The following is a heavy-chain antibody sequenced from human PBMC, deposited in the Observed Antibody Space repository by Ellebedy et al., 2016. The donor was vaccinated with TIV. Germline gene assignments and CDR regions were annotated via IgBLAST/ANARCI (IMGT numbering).Heavy chain of an antibody. J-gene: IGHJ5*01. Sequence: PGGSLRLSCVVSGFNFRSYWMGWVRQAPGKGLAWVANIYQDGSQKYYADSVEGRFTTSRDNAQHSLYLQMKSLRVDETAVYYCARRGSYGDYAVQVNNWFDSWGQGTPVTVSP. CDR3: ARRGSYGDYAVQVNNWFDS. CDR2: IYQDGSQK. CDR1: GFNFRSYW. V-gene: IGHV3-7*01. D-gene: IGHD4-17*01.